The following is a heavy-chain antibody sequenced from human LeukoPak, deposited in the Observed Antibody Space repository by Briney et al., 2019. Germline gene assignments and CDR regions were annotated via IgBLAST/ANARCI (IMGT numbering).Heavy chain of an antibody. CDR3: ARDYLALLGGAPYDAFDI. V-gene: IGHV3-48*01. J-gene: IGHJ3*02. CDR2: ISSSGSTI. D-gene: IGHD1-26*01. Sequence: GGSLRLSCAASGFTFSNYWMHWVRQAPGKGLEWVSYISSSGSTIYYADSVKGRFTISRDNAKNSLYLQMNSLRAEDTAVYYCARDYLALLGGAPYDAFDIWGQGTMVTVSS. CDR1: GFTFSNYW.